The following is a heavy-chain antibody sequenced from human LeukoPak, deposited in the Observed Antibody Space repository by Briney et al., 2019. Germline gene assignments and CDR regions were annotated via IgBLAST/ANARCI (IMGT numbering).Heavy chain of an antibody. CDR1: GYTFTGYY. D-gene: IGHD3-9*01. Sequence: ASVKVSCKASGYTFTGYYMHWVRQAPGQGLEWMGWINPNSGGTNYAQKFQGWVTMTRDTSISTAYMELSRLRSDDTAVYYCARAAALILRYFDWLSPPYAFDIWGQGTMVTVSS. CDR3: ARAAALILRYFDWLSPPYAFDI. J-gene: IGHJ3*02. CDR2: INPNSGGT. V-gene: IGHV1-2*04.